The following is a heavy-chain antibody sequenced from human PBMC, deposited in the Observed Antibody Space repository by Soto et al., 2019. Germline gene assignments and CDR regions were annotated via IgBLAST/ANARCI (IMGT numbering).Heavy chain of an antibody. CDR2: ISSSNTYI. Sequence: GGSLRLSCAASGFTFSSYSMNWVRQAPGKGLEWVSSISSSNTYIYYADSVKGRFTISRDNAKKSLYLQMNSLRAEDTAVYYCERVSGSGCFGDYWGQGTLVTVSS. D-gene: IGHD6-19*01. V-gene: IGHV3-21*01. J-gene: IGHJ4*02. CDR3: ERVSGSGCFGDY. CDR1: GFTFSSYS.